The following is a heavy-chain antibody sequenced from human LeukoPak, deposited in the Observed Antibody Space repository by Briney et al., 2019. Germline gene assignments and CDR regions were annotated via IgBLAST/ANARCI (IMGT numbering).Heavy chain of an antibody. Sequence: ASVKVSCKASGYTFSNFGINWVRRAPGQGLEWMGWISAYNGNTNYAQKLQGRVTMTTDTSTSTAYMELRSLRSDDTAVYYCARGLVYYDGSLFDYWGQGTLVPVSS. CDR2: ISAYNGNT. J-gene: IGHJ4*02. V-gene: IGHV1-18*01. CDR3: ARGLVYYDGSLFDY. CDR1: GYTFSNFG. D-gene: IGHD3-22*01.